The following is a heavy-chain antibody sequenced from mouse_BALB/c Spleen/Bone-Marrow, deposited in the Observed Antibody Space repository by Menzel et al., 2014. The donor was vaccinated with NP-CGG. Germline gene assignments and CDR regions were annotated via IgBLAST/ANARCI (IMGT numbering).Heavy chain of an antibody. CDR3: ASRYDAMEY. CDR2: ILPGSGST. Sequence: VQVVESGAELMKPGASVKISCKATGYTFSSYWIEWVKQRPGHGLEWIGEILPGSGSTDYNEKFKGKATFTADTSSNTAYIQLNSLTSEDSAVYYCASRYDAMEYWGQGTSVTVSS. J-gene: IGHJ4*01. V-gene: IGHV1-9*01. CDR1: GYTFSSYW.